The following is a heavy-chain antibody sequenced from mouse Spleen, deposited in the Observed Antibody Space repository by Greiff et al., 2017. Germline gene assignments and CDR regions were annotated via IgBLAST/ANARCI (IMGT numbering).Heavy chain of an antibody. D-gene: IGHD3-3*01. CDR1: GYTFTSYW. CDR2: IHPNSGST. CDR3: ARGRDSFAMDY. Sequence: QVQLLQPGAELVKPGASVKLSCKASGYTFTSYWMHWVKQRPGQGLEWIGMIHPNSGSTNYNEKFKSKATLTVDKSSSTAYMQLSSLTSEDSAVYYCARGRDSFAMDYWGQGTSVTVSS. J-gene: IGHJ4*01. V-gene: IGHV1-64*01.